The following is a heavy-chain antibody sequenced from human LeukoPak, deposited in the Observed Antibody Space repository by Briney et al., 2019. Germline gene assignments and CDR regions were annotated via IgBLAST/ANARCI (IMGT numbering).Heavy chain of an antibody. J-gene: IGHJ4*02. CDR1: GFTFSSYG. D-gene: IGHD5-12*01. CDR2: ISYDGSNK. CDR3: AKWFSGHENYFDY. V-gene: IGHV3-30*18. Sequence: GGSLRLSCAASGFTFSSYGMHWVRQAPGKGLEWVAVISYDGSNKYYADSVKGRFTISRDNSKNTLYLQMNSLRAEDTAVYYCAKWFSGHENYFDYWGQGTLVTVSS.